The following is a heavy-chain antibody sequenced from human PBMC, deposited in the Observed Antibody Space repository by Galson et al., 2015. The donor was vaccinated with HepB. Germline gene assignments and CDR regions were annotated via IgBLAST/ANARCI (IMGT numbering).Heavy chain of an antibody. CDR2: ISYSGST. CDR1: GASISSYY. Sequence: ETLSLTCSVSGASISSYYWSWIRQPPGKGLEWIGYISYSGSTNYNPSLKSRVTISLDTSKNQFSLRLSSVTAADTAVYYCARVLGFYAGTVNWYFDLWGRGTLVTVSS. J-gene: IGHJ2*01. D-gene: IGHD2/OR15-2a*01. CDR3: ARVLGFYAGTVNWYFDL. V-gene: IGHV4-59*01.